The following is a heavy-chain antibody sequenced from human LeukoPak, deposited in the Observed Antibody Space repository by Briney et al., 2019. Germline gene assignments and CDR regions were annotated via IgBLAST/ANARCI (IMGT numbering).Heavy chain of an antibody. CDR1: GGSISSGDYY. D-gene: IGHD3-22*01. CDR3: ARDMSYYDSSGSNWFDP. V-gene: IGHV4-30-4*01. CDR2: IYYSGST. J-gene: IGHJ5*02. Sequence: PSETLSLTCTVSGGSISSGDYYWSWIRQPPGKGLEWIGYIYYSGSTYYNPFLKSRVTISVDTSKNQFSLKLSSVTAADTAVYYCARDMSYYDSSGSNWFDPWGQGTLVTVSS.